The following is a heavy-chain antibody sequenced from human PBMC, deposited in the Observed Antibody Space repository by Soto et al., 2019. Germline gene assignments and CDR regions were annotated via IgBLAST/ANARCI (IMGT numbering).Heavy chain of an antibody. V-gene: IGHV3-74*01. CDR1: GFTFSNHW. CDR2: INSDGSST. CDR3: ARDKILYLEV. J-gene: IGHJ6*02. D-gene: IGHD2-15*01. Sequence: EVHLVESGGGLVQPGESLRLSCAASGFTFSNHWMHWVRQAPGKGLVWVSRINSDGSSTSYADSVKGRFTISRDNAKNTLYLQMNSLRVEDTAVYYCARDKILYLEVWGQGTTVTVSS.